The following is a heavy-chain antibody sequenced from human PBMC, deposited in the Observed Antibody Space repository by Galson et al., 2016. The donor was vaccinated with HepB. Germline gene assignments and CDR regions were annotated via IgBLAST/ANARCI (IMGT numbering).Heavy chain of an antibody. D-gene: IGHD1-20*01. CDR1: GFTFSSYG. V-gene: IGHV3-33*06. CDR3: AKDEEPYKWIPLTLDY. J-gene: IGHJ4*02. Sequence: SLRLSCAASGFTFSSYGMHWVRQAPGKGLEWVAVIWYDGSNEHYADSVKGRFTISRDNSKSTLYLQMNSLRADDTAVYCCAKDEEPYKWIPLTLDYWGQGTLVTVSS. CDR2: IWYDGSNE.